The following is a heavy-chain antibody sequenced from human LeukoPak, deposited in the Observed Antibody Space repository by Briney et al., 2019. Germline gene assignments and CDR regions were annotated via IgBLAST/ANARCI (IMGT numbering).Heavy chain of an antibody. CDR3: ARELYSSGYHDAFDI. V-gene: IGHV4-34*01. D-gene: IGHD3-22*01. CDR1: GGSFCGYY. Sequence: SETLSLTCAVYGGSFCGYYWSWLRQPPGKGREWMGEINHSVSTNYNPSLKTRVTISVDTSKKQFSLKLRSVTAADTAVYYCARELYSSGYHDAFDIWGQGTMVTVSS. CDR2: INHSVST. J-gene: IGHJ3*02.